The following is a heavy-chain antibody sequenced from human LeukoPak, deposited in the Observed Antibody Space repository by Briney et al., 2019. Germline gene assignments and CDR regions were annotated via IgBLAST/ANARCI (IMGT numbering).Heavy chain of an antibody. CDR2: IYTSGST. D-gene: IGHD1-26*01. V-gene: IGHV4-61*02. CDR1: GGSISSGSYY. J-gene: IGHJ5*02. CDR3: ARDYSGSLA. Sequence: PSQTLSLTCTVSGGSISSGSYYWSWIRQPAGKGLEWIGRIYTSGSTNYNPSLKSRVTISVDTSRNQYSLKLSSVTAADTGVYYCARDYSGSLAWGEGTLVTASP.